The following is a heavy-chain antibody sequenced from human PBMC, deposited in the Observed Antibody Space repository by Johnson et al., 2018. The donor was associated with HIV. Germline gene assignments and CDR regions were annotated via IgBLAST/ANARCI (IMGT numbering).Heavy chain of an antibody. CDR3: ARAEPWDRRHYAFDI. D-gene: IGHD1-1*01. CDR1: GFSVSNNY. V-gene: IGHV3-11*04. CDR2: ISSSGSTI. J-gene: IGHJ3*02. Sequence: QVQLVESGGGLVQPGGSLRLSCGASGFSVSNNYMNWVRQAPGKGLEWVSYISSSGSTIYYADSVKGRFTISRDNAKNSLYLQMNSLRAEDTAVYYCARAEPWDRRHYAFDIWGQGTVVTVSS.